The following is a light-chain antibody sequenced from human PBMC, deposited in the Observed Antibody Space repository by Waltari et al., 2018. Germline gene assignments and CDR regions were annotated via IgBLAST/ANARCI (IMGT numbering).Light chain of an antibody. CDR3: QQYHSDFLT. J-gene: IGKJ4*01. CDR1: QSIENW. V-gene: IGKV1-5*03. CDR2: KSS. Sequence: DLQMTQSPSTLSASVGDRFTLTCRASQSIENWLAWSQQKPGQAPKVIIYKSSTSDSGVPSRFSGSGFGTEFTLTISSLQPDDFATYYCQQYHSDFLTFGGGTKVEI.